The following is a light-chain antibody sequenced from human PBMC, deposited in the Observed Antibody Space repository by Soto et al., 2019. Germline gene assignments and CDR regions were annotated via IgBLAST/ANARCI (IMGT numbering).Light chain of an antibody. V-gene: IGLV4-69*01. CDR1: SGHSSYA. CDR3: QTWVTGIVV. Sequence: QLVLTQSPSASASLGATVKLTCTLSSGHSSYAIGWHQQQPEKGPRYLMNLNIDGSHSKGDGIPDRFSGSSSGAERYLTIASLQSEDEADYYCQTWVTGIVVFGGGTKLTVL. CDR2: LNIDGSH. J-gene: IGLJ2*01.